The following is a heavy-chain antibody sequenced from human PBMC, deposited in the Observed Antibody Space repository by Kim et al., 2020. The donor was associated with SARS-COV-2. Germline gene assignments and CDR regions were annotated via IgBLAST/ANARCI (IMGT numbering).Heavy chain of an antibody. D-gene: IGHD6-19*01. CDR1: GYTFTSYY. V-gene: IGHV1-46*01. CDR2: INPSGGST. Sequence: ASVKVSCKASGYTFTSYYIHWVRQAPGQGLEWMGIINPSGGSTRHAQKFQGRVTMTRDTSPSTVYRELSSLRSSETAVYYCASDRVAVAGRPLDYWGQGT. J-gene: IGHJ4*02. CDR3: ASDRVAVAGRPLDY.